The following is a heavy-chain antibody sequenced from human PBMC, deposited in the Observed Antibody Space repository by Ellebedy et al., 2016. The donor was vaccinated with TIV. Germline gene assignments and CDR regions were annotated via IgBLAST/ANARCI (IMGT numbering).Heavy chain of an antibody. V-gene: IGHV3-7*03. D-gene: IGHD2-15*01. CDR2: IKQDGSEK. CDR3: ARAVVGVSRYYFDY. J-gene: IGHJ4*02. Sequence: GESLKISCAASGFTFSNFWMSWVRQAPGKGLEWVANIKQDGSEKYYVDSVKGRFTISRDNAKSTLYLQMNTLRAEDTAVYYCARAVVGVSRYYFDYWGQGTLVTVSS. CDR1: GFTFSNFW.